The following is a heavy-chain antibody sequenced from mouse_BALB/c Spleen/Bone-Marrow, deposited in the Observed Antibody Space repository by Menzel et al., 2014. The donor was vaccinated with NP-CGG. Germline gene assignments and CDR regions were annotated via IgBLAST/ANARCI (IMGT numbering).Heavy chain of an antibody. J-gene: IGHJ4*01. CDR2: INPYNDGT. CDR3: ARGGYYGYYAMDY. V-gene: IGHV1-14*01. D-gene: IGHD1-2*01. Sequence: EVKLVESGPELVKPGASVKMSCKASGYTFTGYVMHWVKQKPGQGLEWIGYINPYNDGTKYNEKFKGKATLTSDKSSSTAYMELSSLTSEDSAVYYCARGGYYGYYAMDYWGQGTSVTVSS. CDR1: GYTFTGYV.